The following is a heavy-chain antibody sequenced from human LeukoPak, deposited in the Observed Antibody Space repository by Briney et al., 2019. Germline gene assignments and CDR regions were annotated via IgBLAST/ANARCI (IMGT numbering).Heavy chain of an antibody. CDR2: IYHSGST. V-gene: IGHV4-30-2*01. J-gene: IGHJ5*02. CDR3: ARFYGDYVIWFDP. D-gene: IGHD4-17*01. Sequence: SQTLSLTCAVSGGSISSGGYSWSWIRQPPGKGLEWIGYIYHSGSTYYNPSLKSRVTISVDRSKNQFSLKLSSVTAADTAVYYCARFYGDYVIWFDPWGQGTLVTVSS. CDR1: GGSISSGGYS.